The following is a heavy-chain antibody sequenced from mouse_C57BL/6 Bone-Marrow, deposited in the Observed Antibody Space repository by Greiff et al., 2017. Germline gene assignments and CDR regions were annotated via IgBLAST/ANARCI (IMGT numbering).Heavy chain of an antibody. J-gene: IGHJ1*03. Sequence: EVKLVESGGGLVQPGGSLKLSCAASGFTFSDYYMYWVRQTPEKRLEWVAYISNGGGSTYYPDTVKGRFTISRDNAKNTLYLQMSRLKSEDTAMYYCARPRGLGRKYFDVWGTGTTVTVSS. V-gene: IGHV5-12*01. D-gene: IGHD4-1*01. CDR3: ARPRGLGRKYFDV. CDR1: GFTFSDYY. CDR2: ISNGGGST.